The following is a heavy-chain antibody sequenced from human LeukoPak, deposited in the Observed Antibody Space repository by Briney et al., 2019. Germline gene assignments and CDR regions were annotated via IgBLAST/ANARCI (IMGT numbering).Heavy chain of an antibody. D-gene: IGHD2-21*01. CDR3: ARDKSGGGDNNWFDP. CDR1: GGSISSYY. V-gene: IGHV4-4*07. Sequence: KPSETLSLTCTVSGGSISSYYWSWIRQPAGKGLEWIGRIYTSGSTNYNPSLKSRVTMSVDTSKNQFSLKLSSVTAADTAVYYCARDKSGGGDNNWFDPWGQGTLVTVSS. CDR2: IYTSGST. J-gene: IGHJ5*02.